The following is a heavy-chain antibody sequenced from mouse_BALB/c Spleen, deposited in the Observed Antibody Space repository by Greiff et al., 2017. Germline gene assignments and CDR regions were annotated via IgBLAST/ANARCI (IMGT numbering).Heavy chain of an antibody. J-gene: IGHJ4*01. V-gene: IGHV1-80*01. CDR1: GYAFSSYW. D-gene: IGHD2-1*01. Sequence: QVQLQQSGAELVRPGSSVKISCKASGYAFSSYWMNWVKQRPGQGLEWIGQIYPGDGDTNYNGKFKGKATLTADKSSSTAYMQLSSLTSEDSAVYCCARQDYGNYGEDYYAMDYWGQGTSVTVSS. CDR3: ARQDYGNYGEDYYAMDY. CDR2: IYPGDGDT.